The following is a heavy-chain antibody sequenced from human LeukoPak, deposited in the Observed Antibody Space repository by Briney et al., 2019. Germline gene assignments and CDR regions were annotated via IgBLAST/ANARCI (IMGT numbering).Heavy chain of an antibody. V-gene: IGHV4-39*01. CDR1: GGSFRSSSYY. J-gene: IGHJ3*02. CDR2: IYYSGST. D-gene: IGHD4-17*01. Sequence: PSETLSLTCTVSGGSFRSSSYYWGWIRQTPGKGLEWIGCIYYSGSTYYNPSLKSRVTISVDTSENQFSLKLSSVTAADTAVYYCARQYNYGDYGDDAFDIWGQGTMVTVSS. CDR3: ARQYNYGDYGDDAFDI.